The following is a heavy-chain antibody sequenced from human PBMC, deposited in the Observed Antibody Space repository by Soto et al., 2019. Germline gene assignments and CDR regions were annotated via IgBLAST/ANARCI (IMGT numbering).Heavy chain of an antibody. CDR1: GGSVISGTDH. CDR3: ARDLIVGAVGYFDY. J-gene: IGHJ4*02. Sequence: QVQLQESGPGLVKPSETLSLTCTVSGGSVISGTDHWSWIRQPPGKGLEWIGYIYYTGSTNYNPSLKSRVTISVDTSKNQISLKLNSVTAADTAVYYCARDLIVGAVGYFDYWGRGTLVTVSS. D-gene: IGHD1-26*01. V-gene: IGHV4-61*01. CDR2: IYYTGST.